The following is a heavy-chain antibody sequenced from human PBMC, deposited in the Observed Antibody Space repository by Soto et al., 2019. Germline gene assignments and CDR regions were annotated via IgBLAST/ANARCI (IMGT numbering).Heavy chain of an antibody. J-gene: IGHJ6*02. CDR1: GYAYTYKG. D-gene: IGHD1-1*01. CDR2: VSEYNGNI. CDR3: ARVFNWNYSYGMDV. V-gene: IGHV1-18*01. Sequence: SAKPTSKAPGYAYTYKGISWAHQAHGQGLEWMGWVSEYNGNINYAQKLQGRGTMTTDTSTSTAYMELRSLRSDDTAVYYCARVFNWNYSYGMDVWGQGTTVTVSS.